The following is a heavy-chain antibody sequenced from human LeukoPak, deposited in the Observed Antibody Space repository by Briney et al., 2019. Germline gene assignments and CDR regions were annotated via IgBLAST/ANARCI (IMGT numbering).Heavy chain of an antibody. CDR1: GGSISRDY. CDR2: IYYTGST. CDR3: ARGKVVAGTPGQNSWDS. V-gene: IGHV4-59*01. J-gene: IGHJ4*02. D-gene: IGHD6-19*01. Sequence: SETLSLTCTVSGGSISRDYWSWIRQPPGKGLEWIGYIYYTGSTNYNPSLKSRVTISVDTSKNQFSLKLGSVTAADTAVYYCARGKVVAGTPGQNSWDSWGQGTLVTVSS.